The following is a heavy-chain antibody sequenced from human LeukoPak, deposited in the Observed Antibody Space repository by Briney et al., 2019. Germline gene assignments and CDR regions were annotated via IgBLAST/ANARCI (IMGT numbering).Heavy chain of an antibody. V-gene: IGHV3-66*01. Sequence: GGSLRLSCAASGFTFSSNYMSWVRQAPGKGLEWVSVIYSGGSTYYADSVKGRFTISRDNAKNTLYLQMNSLRAEDTAVYYCAREYGFGSGSYYPWGQGTLVIVSS. CDR2: IYSGGST. J-gene: IGHJ5*02. CDR1: GFTFSSNY. D-gene: IGHD3-10*01. CDR3: AREYGFGSGSYYP.